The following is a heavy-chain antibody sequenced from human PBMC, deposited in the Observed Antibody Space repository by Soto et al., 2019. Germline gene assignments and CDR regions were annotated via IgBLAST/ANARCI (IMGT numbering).Heavy chain of an antibody. D-gene: IGHD3-3*01. Sequence: SETLSLTCTVSGGSISSYYWSWIRQPPGKGLEWIGYIYYSGSTNYNPSLKSRVTISVDTSKNQFSLKLSSVTAADTAVYYCARARGGEWLLYPYYFDYWGQGTLVTVSS. J-gene: IGHJ4*02. CDR3: ARARGGEWLLYPYYFDY. CDR2: IYYSGST. V-gene: IGHV4-59*01. CDR1: GGSISSYY.